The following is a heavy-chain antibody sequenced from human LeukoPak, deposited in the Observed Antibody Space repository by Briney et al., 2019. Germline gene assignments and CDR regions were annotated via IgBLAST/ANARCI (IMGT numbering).Heavy chain of an antibody. V-gene: IGHV3-13*04. D-gene: IGHD6-19*01. CDR1: GFTFSSYD. CDR2: IGTSGDT. J-gene: IGHJ4*02. CDR3: SRVGSSGWPNYFDS. Sequence: HPGGSLRLSCAASGFTFSSYDMHWVRQATGKGLEWVSVIGTSGDTYYAGSVKGRFTISRENAKNSLYLQMNSLTAGDTAVYFCSRVGSSGWPNYFDSWGQGTLVTVSS.